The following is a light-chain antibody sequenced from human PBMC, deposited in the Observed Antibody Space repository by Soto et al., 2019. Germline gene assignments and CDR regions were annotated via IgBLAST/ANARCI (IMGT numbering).Light chain of an antibody. CDR3: QERTGWPPWT. Sequence: EIVLTQSPATLSLSPGGRATLSCRASQSVSLSLAWYQQKPGQAPRILIYDASKRASGFPARFSGSGSGTDFTLTISSLEPEDFAVYYCQERTGWPPWTFGQGTKVEIE. CDR2: DAS. CDR1: QSVSLS. J-gene: IGKJ1*01. V-gene: IGKV3-11*01.